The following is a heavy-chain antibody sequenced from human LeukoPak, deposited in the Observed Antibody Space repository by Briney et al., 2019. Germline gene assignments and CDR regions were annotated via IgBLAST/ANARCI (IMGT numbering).Heavy chain of an antibody. Sequence: GGSLRLSCVASGFPLRSYAMSWVRQAPGKGLEWVSAIGSGTFHADSVKGRFTISRDNSKNTLYVQMNSLRADDTAVYYCAKDPGWFGEDKNWYFDLWGRGTLVTVSS. D-gene: IGHD3-10*01. CDR1: GFPLRSYA. CDR2: IGSGT. V-gene: IGHV3-23*01. CDR3: AKDPGWFGEDKNWYFDL. J-gene: IGHJ2*01.